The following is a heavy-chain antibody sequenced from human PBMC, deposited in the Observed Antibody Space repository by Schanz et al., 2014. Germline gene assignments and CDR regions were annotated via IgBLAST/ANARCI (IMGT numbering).Heavy chain of an antibody. Sequence: EVHLVESGGGLVQPGGSLRLSCAASGFTFSSYSMNWVRQAPGKGLEWVSGISGSGGSTDYADSVKGRYTISRDNSKNTLYLQMNSLRAEDTAIYYCAKGRTVWSGSDRKYYFDYWGQGTLVTVSS. V-gene: IGHV3-23*04. J-gene: IGHJ4*02. CDR3: AKGRTVWSGSDRKYYFDY. D-gene: IGHD1-26*01. CDR2: ISGSGGST. CDR1: GFTFSSYS.